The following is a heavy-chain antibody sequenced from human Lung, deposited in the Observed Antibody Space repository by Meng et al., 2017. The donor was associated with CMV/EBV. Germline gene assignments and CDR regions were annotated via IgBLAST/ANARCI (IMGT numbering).Heavy chain of an antibody. CDR3: ARTNYGDYNWFDP. CDR1: GGSNSSGGFY. J-gene: IGHJ5*02. Sequence: QAQLRESCPGLVKPSPPLSPPCSVSGGSNSSGGFYWSWLRQHPGKGLEWIGYIYYSGSTYYNPSLRSRVAISIDTSKNQFSLKLTSVTAAGTAVYFCARTNYGDYNWFDPWGQGTLVTVSS. V-gene: IGHV4-31*03. CDR2: IYYSGST. D-gene: IGHD4-17*01.